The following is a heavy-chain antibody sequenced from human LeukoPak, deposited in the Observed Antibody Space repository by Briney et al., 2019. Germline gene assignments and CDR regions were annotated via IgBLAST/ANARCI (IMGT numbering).Heavy chain of an antibody. CDR3: ARVQRKGVLRFLEWLLPLDY. CDR2: ISSSSSYI. J-gene: IGHJ4*02. Sequence: PGGSLRLSCAASGFTFSSYSMNWVRQAPGKGLEWVSSISSSSSYIYYADSVKGRFTISRDNAKSSLYLQMNSLRAEDTAVYYCARVQRKGVLRFLEWLLPLDYWGQGTLVTVSS. V-gene: IGHV3-21*01. CDR1: GFTFSSYS. D-gene: IGHD3-3*01.